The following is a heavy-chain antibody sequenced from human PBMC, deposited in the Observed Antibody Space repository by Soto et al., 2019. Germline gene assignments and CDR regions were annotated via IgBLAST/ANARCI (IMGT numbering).Heavy chain of an antibody. J-gene: IGHJ4*02. CDR1: GFSVSDYE. V-gene: IGHV3-48*03. Sequence: GSLRLSCAVSGFSVSDYEMNWVRQAPGKGLEWVSYINSGGSSIKYSDSVKGRFTMSRDNARNSLFLQMDSLTDEDTAVYYCARENYGDAFDFWGQGTLVTVSS. CDR3: ARENYGDAFDF. D-gene: IGHD4-17*01. CDR2: INSGGSSI.